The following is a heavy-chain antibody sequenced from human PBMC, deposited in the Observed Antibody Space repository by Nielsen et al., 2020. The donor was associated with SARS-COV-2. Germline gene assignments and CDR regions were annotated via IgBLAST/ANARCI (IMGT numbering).Heavy chain of an antibody. CDR1: GGSFSDYH. Sequence: SETLSLTCAVYGGSFSDYHWTWIRQHPGKGLEWIGYIYYSGSTYYNPSLKSRVTISVDTSKNQFSLKLSSVTAADTAVYYCARVRITMIVVVDAFDIWGQGTMVTVSS. V-gene: IGHV4-31*11. D-gene: IGHD3-22*01. CDR3: ARVRITMIVVVDAFDI. J-gene: IGHJ3*02. CDR2: IYYSGST.